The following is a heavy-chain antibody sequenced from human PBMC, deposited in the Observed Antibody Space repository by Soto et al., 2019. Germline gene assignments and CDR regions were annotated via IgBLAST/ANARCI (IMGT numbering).Heavy chain of an antibody. Sequence: PWGSLRLSCAASGFTFTSYAMGWVRQAPGKGLEWVSVISSGGSTYYADSVRGRFTISRDNSKDTLSLQMNSLRAEDTAVYYCAKRRGAGGHFDYWGQGALVTV. CDR3: AKRRGAGGHFDY. D-gene: IGHD2-15*01. V-gene: IGHV3-23*01. J-gene: IGHJ4*02. CDR1: GFTFTSYA. CDR2: ISSGGST.